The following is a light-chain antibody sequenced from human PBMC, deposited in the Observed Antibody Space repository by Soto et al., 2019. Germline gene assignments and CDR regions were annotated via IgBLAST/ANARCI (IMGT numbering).Light chain of an antibody. CDR3: QQYDKLPPLT. CDR2: DAS. V-gene: IGKV1-33*01. Sequence: DIQMTQSPSSLSASVGDRVTITCQASQDIAKNVNWYQQKPGKAPKPLIYDASTLETGVPPRFSGSGTGTVFTFTIRRLQPEDVATYYCQQYDKLPPLTFGGGTKVEI. CDR1: QDIAKN. J-gene: IGKJ4*01.